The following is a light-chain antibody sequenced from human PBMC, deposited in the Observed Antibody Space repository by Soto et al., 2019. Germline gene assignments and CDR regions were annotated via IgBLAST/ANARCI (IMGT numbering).Light chain of an antibody. CDR1: QSVSRY. J-gene: IGKJ1*01. CDR2: DAS. V-gene: IGKV3-11*01. Sequence: DIVLTQSPATLSLSPGERATLSCRASQSVSRYLAWYQQKPGQAPRLLIYDASNRATGIPARFSGSGSGTDFTLSISSLEPEDFALYYCQQRSSWPRTFGQGTKV. CDR3: QQRSSWPRT.